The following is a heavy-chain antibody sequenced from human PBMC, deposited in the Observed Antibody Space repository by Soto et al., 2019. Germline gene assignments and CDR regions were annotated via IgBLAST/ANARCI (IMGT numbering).Heavy chain of an antibody. J-gene: IGHJ3*02. D-gene: IGHD3-22*01. V-gene: IGHV1-46*01. Sequence: SVKVSCKASGYTFTSYYMHWVGQAPGQGLEWMGIINPSGGSTSYAQKFQGRVTMTRHTSTSTVYMELSSLRSEDTAVYYCARNYYDSSGFGAFDIWGQGTMVTVSS. CDR3: ARNYYDSSGFGAFDI. CDR1: GYTFTSYY. CDR2: INPSGGST.